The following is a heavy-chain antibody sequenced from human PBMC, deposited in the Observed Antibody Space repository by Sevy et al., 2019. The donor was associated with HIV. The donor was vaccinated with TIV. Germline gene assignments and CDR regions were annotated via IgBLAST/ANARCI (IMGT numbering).Heavy chain of an antibody. V-gene: IGHV3-73*01. CDR3: IRQAAAGGPLSPP. D-gene: IGHD6-13*01. J-gene: IGHJ5*02. CDR2: VRSKANNYAK. CDR1: GFIFSGSA. Sequence: GGSLRLSCAASGFIFSGSAMHWVRQATGKGLEWVGRVRSKANNYAKEYGASVKGRFTISRDDSKNTAYLQRNSLKTGDTAVYYCIRQAAAGGPLSPPWGQGTLVTVSS.